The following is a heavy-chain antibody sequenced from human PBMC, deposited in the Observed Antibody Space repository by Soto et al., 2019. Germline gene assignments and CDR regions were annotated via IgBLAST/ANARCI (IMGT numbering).Heavy chain of an antibody. CDR2: ISYDGSNK. V-gene: IGHV3-30*18. D-gene: IGHD3-3*01. CDR3: AKDYDFGSAYPRPGWFDP. CDR1: GFTFSSYG. J-gene: IGHJ5*02. Sequence: QVQLVESGGGVVQPGRSLRLSCAASGFTFSSYGMHWVRQAPGKGLEWVAVISYDGSNKYYADSVKGRFTISRDNSKNTLYLQMNSVRAEDTAVYYCAKDYDFGSAYPRPGWFDPWGQGTLVTVSS.